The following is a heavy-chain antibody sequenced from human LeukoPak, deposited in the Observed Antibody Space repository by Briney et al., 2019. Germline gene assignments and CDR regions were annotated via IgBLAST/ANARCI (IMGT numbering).Heavy chain of an antibody. CDR2: ISYDGSNK. D-gene: IGHD2-21*02. CDR3: AKGMFVPVVVTAITAFDI. Sequence: GRSLRLSCAASGFTFSSYGMHWVRQAPGKGLEWVAVISYDGSNKYYADSVKGRFTISRDNSKNTLYLQMNSLRAEDTAVYYCAKGMFVPVVVTAITAFDIWGQGTMVTVSS. J-gene: IGHJ3*02. V-gene: IGHV3-30*18. CDR1: GFTFSSYG.